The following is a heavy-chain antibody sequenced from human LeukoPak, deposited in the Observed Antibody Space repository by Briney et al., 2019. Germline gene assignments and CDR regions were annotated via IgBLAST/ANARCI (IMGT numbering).Heavy chain of an antibody. J-gene: IGHJ6*03. V-gene: IGHV3-11*04. CDR1: GFSIKDYY. Sequence: GGSLRLSCAASGFSIKDYYMTWMRQTPGKGLEWVSYISSGGGTIIYYADSVKGRFTISKDNAKNSLYLQMNSLRAVDTAVYYCARVRKDYYYYYMDVWGKGTTVTVSS. CDR3: ARVRKDYYYYYMDV. CDR2: ISSGGGTII.